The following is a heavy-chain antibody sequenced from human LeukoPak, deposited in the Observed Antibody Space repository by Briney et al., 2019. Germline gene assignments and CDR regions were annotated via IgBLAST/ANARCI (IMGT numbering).Heavy chain of an antibody. D-gene: IGHD1-26*01. CDR3: ARGRGGNY. J-gene: IGHJ4*02. CDR2: IKEDGSEK. CDR1: GFTFSIYW. Sequence: PGGSLSLSCAASGFTFSIYWMTWVRQAPGKGLEWVANIKEDGSEKYYVDSVKGRFTTSRDNAKTSLYLQMNSLRTEDTAVYYCARGRGGNYWGQGTLVTVSS. V-gene: IGHV3-7*04.